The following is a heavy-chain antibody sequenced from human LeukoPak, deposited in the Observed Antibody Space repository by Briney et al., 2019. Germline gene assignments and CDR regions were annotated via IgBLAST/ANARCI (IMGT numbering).Heavy chain of an antibody. J-gene: IGHJ6*03. CDR2: IIPILGIA. CDR1: GGTFSSYT. V-gene: IGHV1-69*04. D-gene: IGHD1-1*01. Sequence: SVKVSCKASGGTFSSYTISWVRQAPGQGLEWMGGIIPILGIANCAQKFQGRVTITADKSTSTAYMERSSLRSEDTAVYYWARELGTCSIYYYYYMDVWGKGTTVTVSS. CDR3: ARELGTCSIYYYYYMDV.